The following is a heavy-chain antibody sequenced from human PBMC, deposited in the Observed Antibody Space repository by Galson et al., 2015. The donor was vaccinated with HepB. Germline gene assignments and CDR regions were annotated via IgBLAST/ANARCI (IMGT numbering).Heavy chain of an antibody. Sequence: SLRLSCAASGFTFGDSAMSWFRQAPGKGLEWVGFIRSKVYGGTTEYAASVKGRFTISRDDSKSIAYLQMKSLKTDDTAVYYCANGYCSGGSCYSGFDPWGQGTLVTVSS. V-gene: IGHV3-49*03. CDR2: IRSKVYGGTT. D-gene: IGHD2-15*01. J-gene: IGHJ5*02. CDR3: ANGYCSGGSCYSGFDP. CDR1: GFTFGDSA.